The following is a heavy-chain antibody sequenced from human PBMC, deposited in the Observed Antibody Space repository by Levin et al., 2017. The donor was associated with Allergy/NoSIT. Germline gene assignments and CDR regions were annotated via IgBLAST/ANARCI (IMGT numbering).Heavy chain of an antibody. CDR2: IDSGGSFS. J-gene: IGHJ4*02. V-gene: IGHV3-74*01. D-gene: IGHD2-15*01. Sequence: GGSLRLSCAASGFTFSSFWMHWVRQAPGKRLVWVSRIDSGGSFSDYADSVKGRFTISRDNAKNTLYLQMNRLCVEDTAVYYCAKDVAGRSGFWGQGTLVTVSS. CDR3: AKDVAGRSGF. CDR1: GFTFSSFW.